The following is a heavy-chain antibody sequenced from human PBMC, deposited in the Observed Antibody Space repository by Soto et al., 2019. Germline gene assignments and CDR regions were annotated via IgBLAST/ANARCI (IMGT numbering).Heavy chain of an antibody. D-gene: IGHD1-1*01. J-gene: IGHJ5*02. CDR1: GASISGFY. CDR3: VRDGTKTLRDWFDP. V-gene: IGHV4-4*07. Sequence: QVQLQESGPGLVKPSETLSLTCTVSGASISGFYWSWIRKSAGKGLEWIGRIYATGTTDYNPSLTSRVMMSVDTSKKQFSLKLRSVNAADTAVYYCVRDGTKTLRDWFDPWGQGISVTVSS. CDR2: IYATGTT.